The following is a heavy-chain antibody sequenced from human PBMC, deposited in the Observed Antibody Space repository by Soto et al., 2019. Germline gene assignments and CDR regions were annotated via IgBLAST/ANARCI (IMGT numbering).Heavy chain of an antibody. CDR3: ARDRVGLDY. Sequence: EVQLVESGGGLVQPGGSRKLSCDASGFTFSNYTMNWVRQAPGKGLEWLAYISTTRTTIYYADSVKGRFTIARDNVKNSLYLYMNSLRDDDTAVYFCARDRVGLDYWGQGTLVTVSS. V-gene: IGHV3-48*02. CDR2: ISTTRTTI. CDR1: GFTFSNYT. D-gene: IGHD3-16*01. J-gene: IGHJ4*02.